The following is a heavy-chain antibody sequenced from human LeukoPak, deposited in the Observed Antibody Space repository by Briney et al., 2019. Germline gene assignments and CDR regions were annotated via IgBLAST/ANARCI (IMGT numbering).Heavy chain of an antibody. CDR2: IYYSGST. J-gene: IGHJ5*02. Sequence: PSETLSLTCAVSGGSISSNSYYWGWIRQPPGKGLEWIGSIYYSGSTYYNPSLKSRVTISVDTSKNQFSLKLSSVTAADTAVYYCARMAQWQWLVFFGVPSGPFDPWGQGTLVTVSS. V-gene: IGHV4-39*01. CDR3: ARMAQWQWLVFFGVPSGPFDP. D-gene: IGHD6-19*01. CDR1: GGSISSNSYY.